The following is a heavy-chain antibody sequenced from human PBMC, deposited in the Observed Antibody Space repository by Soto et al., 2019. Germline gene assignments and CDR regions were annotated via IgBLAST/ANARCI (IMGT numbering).Heavy chain of an antibody. Sequence: SGPTLVNPTQTLTLTCSFSGFSLSTSGVSVGWIRQPPGKALEWLALIFRDDDKRYSPSLKSRLTITKDTSTNQVVLTMTNMDPVDTATYYCAHISDPGYFDHWGQGTLVTVSS. CDR2: IFRDDDK. CDR1: GFSLSTSGVS. J-gene: IGHJ4*02. V-gene: IGHV2-5*02. CDR3: AHISDPGYFDH.